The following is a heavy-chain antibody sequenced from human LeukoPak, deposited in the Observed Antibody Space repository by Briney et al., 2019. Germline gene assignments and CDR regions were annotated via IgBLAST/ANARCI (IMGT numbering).Heavy chain of an antibody. CDR3: ASFIDYGDDADY. CDR2: IDHTGST. D-gene: IGHD4-17*01. V-gene: IGHV4-61*03. Sequence: SETLSLTCTVSGGSISSGSYYWSWIRQPPGKGLEWIGYIDHTGSTDYNPSLNSRVTISRDTSKNDFSLRLTSVTATDTAVYFCASFIDYGDDADYWGQGTLVTVSS. J-gene: IGHJ4*02. CDR1: GGSISSGSYY.